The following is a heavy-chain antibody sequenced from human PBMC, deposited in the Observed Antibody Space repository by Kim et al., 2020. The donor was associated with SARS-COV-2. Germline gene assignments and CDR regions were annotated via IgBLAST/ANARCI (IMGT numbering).Heavy chain of an antibody. Sequence: SETLSLTCTVSGGSISSSSYYWGWIRQPPGKGLEWIGSIYYSGSTYYNPSHKSRATISVDTSKNQFSLKLSSVTAADTAVYYCARHRKKGRNDSSGYYSSKSRYYFDYWGQGTLVTVSS. CDR3: ARHRKKGRNDSSGYYSSKSRYYFDY. CDR1: GGSISSSSYY. D-gene: IGHD3-22*01. CDR2: IYYSGST. J-gene: IGHJ4*02. V-gene: IGHV4-39*01.